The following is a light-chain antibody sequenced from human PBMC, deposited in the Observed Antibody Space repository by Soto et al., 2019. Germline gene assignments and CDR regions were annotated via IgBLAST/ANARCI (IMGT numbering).Light chain of an antibody. Sequence: EIVLTQSPGTLSLSPGERATLFCRASQSVSSSHLAWYQQKPGQAPRLLIYGASSRATGIPDRFSGSGSGTDFILTISRLEPEDFAVYYCQQHGSSPYTFGQGTKLEI. J-gene: IGKJ2*01. V-gene: IGKV3-20*01. CDR3: QQHGSSPYT. CDR2: GAS. CDR1: QSVSSSH.